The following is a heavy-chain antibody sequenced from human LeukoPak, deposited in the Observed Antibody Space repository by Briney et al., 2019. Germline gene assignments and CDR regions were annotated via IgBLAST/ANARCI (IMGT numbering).Heavy chain of an antibody. J-gene: IGHJ3*02. CDR1: GGSISSYY. D-gene: IGHD1-26*01. CDR3: ARDGGKERRGAFDI. Sequence: SETLSLTCTVSGGSISSYYWSWIRQPAGKGLEWIGRIYTSGSTNYNPSLKSRVTMSVDTSKNQFSLKLSSVTAADTAVYYCARDGGKERRGAFDIWGRGTVVTVSS. CDR2: IYTSGST. V-gene: IGHV4-4*07.